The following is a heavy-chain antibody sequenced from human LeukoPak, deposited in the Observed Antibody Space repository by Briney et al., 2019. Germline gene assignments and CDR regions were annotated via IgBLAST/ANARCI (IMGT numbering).Heavy chain of an antibody. D-gene: IGHD6-13*01. CDR3: AKLPSAAGTRDYYFDY. CDR2: ISGSGGST. V-gene: IGHV3-23*01. Sequence: GSLRLSCAASEFTFSSYAMSWVRQAPGKGLEWVSAISGSGGSTYYADSVKGRFTISRDNSKNTLYLQMNSLRAEDEAVYYCAKLPSAAGTRDYYFDYWGQGTLVTVSS. J-gene: IGHJ4*02. CDR1: EFTFSSYA.